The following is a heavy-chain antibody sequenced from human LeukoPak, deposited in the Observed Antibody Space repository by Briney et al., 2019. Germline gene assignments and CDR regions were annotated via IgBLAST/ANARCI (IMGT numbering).Heavy chain of an antibody. CDR2: IRGNGET. CDR3: AKAQGYIDPFDI. Sequence: PGGSLRLSCAASGLSFSSFAMSWVRQGPARGLEWVSSIRGNGETFYADSVKGRSTISRDNSKNTLYVQMNSLRDEDTAIYFCAKAQGYIDPFDIWGQGTLVTVSS. J-gene: IGHJ3*02. CDR1: GLSFSSFA. D-gene: IGHD1-1*01. V-gene: IGHV3-23*01.